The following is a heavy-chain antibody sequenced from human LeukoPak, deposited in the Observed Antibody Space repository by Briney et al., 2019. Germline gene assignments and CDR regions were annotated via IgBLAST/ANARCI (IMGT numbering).Heavy chain of an antibody. V-gene: IGHV1-8*01. D-gene: IGHD5-12*01. CDR2: MNPNSGIT. CDR1: GYTFTSYD. Sequence: ASVKVSCKASGYTFTSYDINWVRQATGQGLEWMGWMNPNSGITGYAQKFQGRVTMTRNTSISTAYMELSSLRSEDTAVYYCARGPHSGYDYGYYYYYMDVWGKGTTVTVSS. J-gene: IGHJ6*03. CDR3: ARGPHSGYDYGYYYYYMDV.